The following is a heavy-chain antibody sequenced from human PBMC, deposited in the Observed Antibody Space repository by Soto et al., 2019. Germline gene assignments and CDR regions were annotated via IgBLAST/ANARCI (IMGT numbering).Heavy chain of an antibody. CDR2: INHSGST. CDR1: GGSFSGYY. D-gene: IGHD6-19*01. V-gene: IGHV4-34*01. CDR3: ARGNQSLSVAGEYFDY. Sequence: QVQLQQWGAGLLKPSETLSLTCAVYGGSFSGYYWSWIRQPPGKGLEWIGEINHSGSTNYNPSLKCRVTVSVDTSKNQFSLKLSSVSAAATAVYYCARGNQSLSVAGEYFDYWGQGTLVTVSS. J-gene: IGHJ4*02.